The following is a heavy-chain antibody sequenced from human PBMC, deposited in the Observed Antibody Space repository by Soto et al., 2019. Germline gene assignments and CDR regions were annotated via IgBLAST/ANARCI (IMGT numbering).Heavy chain of an antibody. Sequence: QVLLVQSGAEMRRPGSSVKVSCKASGGTFSTYPISWVRQAPGQGLEWMGGIVPILRSANYAQRFQDRVTITADESTATAYMDLSSLTSEDMAIYYCARATGNYYYYGMHVWGQGTTVIVSS. CDR3: ARATGNYYYYGMHV. CDR1: GGTFSTYP. CDR2: IVPILRSA. V-gene: IGHV1-69*01. J-gene: IGHJ6*02. D-gene: IGHD7-27*01.